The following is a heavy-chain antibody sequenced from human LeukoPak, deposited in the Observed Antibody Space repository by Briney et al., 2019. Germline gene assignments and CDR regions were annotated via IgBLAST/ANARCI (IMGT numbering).Heavy chain of an antibody. Sequence: ASVKVSCKASGYTFTSCAMHWVRQAPGQRLEWMGWIDAGNGNTKYSQKFQGRVTITRDTSASTAYMELSSLRSEDTAVYYCASALVRGVIIGILGYWGHGTLVTVSS. CDR2: IDAGNGNT. CDR3: ASALVRGVIIGILGY. J-gene: IGHJ4*01. V-gene: IGHV1-3*01. D-gene: IGHD3-10*01. CDR1: GYTFTSCA.